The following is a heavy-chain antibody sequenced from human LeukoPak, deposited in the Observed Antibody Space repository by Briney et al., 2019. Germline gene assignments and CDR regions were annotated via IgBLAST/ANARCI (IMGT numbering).Heavy chain of an antibody. J-gene: IGHJ3*02. CDR1: GGTFSSYA. D-gene: IGHD6-13*01. Sequence: SVKVSCKASGGTFSSYAISWVRQAPGQGLEWMGRIIPILGIANYAQKFQGRVTITADKSTSTAYMELSSLRSEDTAVYYCARGRSSSWSDAFDIWAKGQWSPSPQ. CDR2: IIPILGIA. CDR3: ARGRSSSWSDAFDI. V-gene: IGHV1-69*04.